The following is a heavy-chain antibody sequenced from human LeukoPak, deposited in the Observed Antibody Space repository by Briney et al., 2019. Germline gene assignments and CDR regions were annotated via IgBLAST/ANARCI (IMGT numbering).Heavy chain of an antibody. V-gene: IGHV4-39*01. CDR3: ARTATSYSYGYLGD. D-gene: IGHD5-18*01. Sequence: PSETLSLTCTVSGGSISSSSYYWGWTRQPPGKGLEWIGTIYYSGITYYSPSLKSRVTISVDTSKNQFSLKLSSVTAADTAVYYCARTATSYSYGYLGDWGQGTLVTVSS. CDR2: IYYSGIT. CDR1: GGSISSSSYY. J-gene: IGHJ4*02.